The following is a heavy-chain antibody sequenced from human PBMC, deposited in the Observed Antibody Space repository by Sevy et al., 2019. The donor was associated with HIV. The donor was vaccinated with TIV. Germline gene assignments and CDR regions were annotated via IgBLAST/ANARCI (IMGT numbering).Heavy chain of an antibody. V-gene: IGHV3-23*01. D-gene: IGHD6-19*01. CDR2: ISGSGGNA. CDR3: AKARVRVAGADY. J-gene: IGHJ4*02. CDR1: GFTFTSYA. Sequence: GGSLRLSCAASGFTFTSYAMIWVRQAPGNGLEWVSSISGSGGNAYYADSVKGRFTVSRDNSKNTVYLQMNGLRAEDTAVYYCAKARVRVAGADYRGQGTLVTVSS.